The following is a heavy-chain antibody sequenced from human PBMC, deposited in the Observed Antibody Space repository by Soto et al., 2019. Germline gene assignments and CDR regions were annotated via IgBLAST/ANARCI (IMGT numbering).Heavy chain of an antibody. CDR1: GGSFSGYY. Sequence: PSETLSLTFAVYGGSFSGYYWTWIRQPPGTGLEWIGSIYYSGSTYYNPSLKSRVTISVDTSKNQFSLKLSSVTAADTAVYYCARRLYYDSSGFEGGGMDVWGQGTTVTVSS. CDR3: ARRLYYDSSGFEGGGMDV. CDR2: IYYSGST. J-gene: IGHJ6*02. D-gene: IGHD3-22*01. V-gene: IGHV4-34*01.